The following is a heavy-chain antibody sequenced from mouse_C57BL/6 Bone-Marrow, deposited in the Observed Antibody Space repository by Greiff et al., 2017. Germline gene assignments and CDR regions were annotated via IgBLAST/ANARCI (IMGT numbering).Heavy chain of an antibody. J-gene: IGHJ2*01. CDR3: VRQGGWDGPYFDY. D-gene: IGHD4-1*01. V-gene: IGHV10-1*01. CDR2: IRSKSNNYAT. CDR1: GFSFNTYA. Sequence: EVLLVESGGGLVQPKGSLKLSCAASGFSFNTYAMNWVRQAPGKGLEWVARIRSKSNNYATYYADSVKDRFTISRDDSESMLYLQMNNLKTEDTAMYYCVRQGGWDGPYFDYWGQGTTLTVSS.